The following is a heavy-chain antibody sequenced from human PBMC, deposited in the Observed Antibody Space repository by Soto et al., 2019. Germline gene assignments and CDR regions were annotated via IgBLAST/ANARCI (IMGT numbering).Heavy chain of an antibody. J-gene: IGHJ4*02. CDR1: GFIFSNYG. CDR3: VRDEDYYENRGGPSSDYFDY. Sequence: QVQLVESGGGVVQPGGSLRLSCAASGFIFSNYGMHWVRQAPGKGQEWVADVWFDGGREYYADSVKGRFTISRDNSKNTLDLEMIRLGAEDTAVYYCVRDEDYYENRGGPSSDYFDYWGQGTLVTVSS. D-gene: IGHD3-22*01. V-gene: IGHV3-33*01. CDR2: VWFDGGRE.